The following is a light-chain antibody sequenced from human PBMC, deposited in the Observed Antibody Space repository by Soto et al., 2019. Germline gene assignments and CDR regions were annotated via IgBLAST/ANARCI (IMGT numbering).Light chain of an antibody. CDR2: EVT. V-gene: IGLV2-14*01. J-gene: IGLJ1*01. CDR3: NSFRVNHLYV. CDR1: SSDIGGYNA. Sequence: QSVLTQPASVSGSPGQTITISCTGTSSDIGGYNAVSWYQHHPGKAPKLIIYEVTHRPAGTSDRFSASKSGNTASLTISGLQAEDEADYYCNSFRVNHLYVFGTGTKVTVL.